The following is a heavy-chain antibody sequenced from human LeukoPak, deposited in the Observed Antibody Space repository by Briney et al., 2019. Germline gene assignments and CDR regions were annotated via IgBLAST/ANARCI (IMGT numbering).Heavy chain of an antibody. CDR3: ARARGATYFAY. V-gene: IGHV3-74*01. D-gene: IGHD4-17*01. Sequence: GGSLRLSCAASRFTFSNYWMQWVRHAPGKGRVWVSRMNSEGRDTNYADSVKGRFTISRDNAENTLYPQMNSPTPENTAVYYCARARGATYFAYWGQGTLATVPS. CDR2: MNSEGRDT. CDR1: RFTFSNYW. J-gene: IGHJ4*02.